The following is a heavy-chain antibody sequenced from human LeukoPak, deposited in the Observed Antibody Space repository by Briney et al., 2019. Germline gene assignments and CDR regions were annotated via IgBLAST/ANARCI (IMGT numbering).Heavy chain of an antibody. Sequence: GASVKVSCKASGYTFTSYGISWVRQAPGQGLEWMGWISAYNGNTNYAQKLQGRVTMTRDTSTSTVYMELSSLRSEDTAVYYCARVGYYYDSSGYYLNYWGQGTLVTVSS. CDR3: ARVGYYYDSSGYYLNY. J-gene: IGHJ4*02. CDR2: ISAYNGNT. V-gene: IGHV1-18*01. D-gene: IGHD3-22*01. CDR1: GYTFTSYG.